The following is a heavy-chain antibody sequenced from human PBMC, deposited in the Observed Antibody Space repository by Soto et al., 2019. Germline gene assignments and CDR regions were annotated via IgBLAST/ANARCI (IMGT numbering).Heavy chain of an antibody. CDR2: INPNSGGT. D-gene: IGHD5-18*01. CDR1: GYTLTSYY. V-gene: IGHV1-2*04. J-gene: IGHJ6*02. Sequence: GASVKVSCKASGYTLTSYYMHWVRQAPGQGLEWMGWINPNSGGTNYAQKFQGWVTMTRDTSISTAYMELSRLRSDDTAVYLCSRGLLPLFAVVDTAFRGGMDVWGQGTTVTVSS. CDR3: SRGLLPLFAVVDTAFRGGMDV.